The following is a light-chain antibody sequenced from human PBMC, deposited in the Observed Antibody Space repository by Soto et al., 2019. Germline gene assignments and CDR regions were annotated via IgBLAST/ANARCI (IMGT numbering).Light chain of an antibody. CDR3: QQYHGYSIT. Sequence: DIQMTQSPSTLSASVGDRVTITCRASQTINSWLAWYQQKPGKAPKVLIYDATSLESGVPSRFSGSESGTEFTLTITSLQPDDSATYYCQQYHGYSITFGQGTRLEIK. V-gene: IGKV1-5*01. CDR2: DAT. J-gene: IGKJ5*01. CDR1: QTINSW.